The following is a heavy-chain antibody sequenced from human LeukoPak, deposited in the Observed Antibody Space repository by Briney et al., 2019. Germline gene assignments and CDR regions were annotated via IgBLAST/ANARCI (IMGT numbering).Heavy chain of an antibody. CDR3: ARSPLTTVVTAYFDY. Sequence: PGRSLRLSCAASGFTFSSYGMHWVRQAPGKGLEWVAVIWYDGSNKYYADSVKGRFTISRDNSKNTLYLQMNSLRAEDTAVYYCARSPLTTVVTAYFDYWGQGTLVTVSS. J-gene: IGHJ4*02. D-gene: IGHD4-23*01. CDR2: IWYDGSNK. CDR1: GFTFSSYG. V-gene: IGHV3-33*01.